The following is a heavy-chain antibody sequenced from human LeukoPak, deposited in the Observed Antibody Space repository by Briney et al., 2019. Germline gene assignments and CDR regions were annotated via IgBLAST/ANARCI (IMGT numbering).Heavy chain of an antibody. CDR3: AKDGTPGEY. J-gene: IGHJ4*02. Sequence: GGSLRLSCVASGFTFSTHAMSWVRLAPGKGLEWVSAIGGSDGSTYYADSVKGRFTISRDNSKDTLYLQMNSLRAEDTAVYYCAKDGTPGEYWGQGTRVTVSS. D-gene: IGHD2-15*01. V-gene: IGHV3-23*01. CDR1: GFTFSTHA. CDR2: IGGSDGST.